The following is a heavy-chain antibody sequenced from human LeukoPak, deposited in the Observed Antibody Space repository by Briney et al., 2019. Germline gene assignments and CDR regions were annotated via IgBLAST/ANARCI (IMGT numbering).Heavy chain of an antibody. CDR2: IYPGDSDT. J-gene: IGHJ3*02. V-gene: IGHV5-51*01. CDR3: ARRGYCSSTSCRGVGAFDI. CDR1: GYSFTSYW. D-gene: IGHD2-2*01. Sequence: GESLKISCKGSGYSFTSYWIGWVRQMPGKGLEWMGIIYPGDSDTRYSPSFQGQVTISADNSITTAYLQWSSLKAPDTAMYYCARRGYCSSTSCRGVGAFDIWGQGTMVTVSS.